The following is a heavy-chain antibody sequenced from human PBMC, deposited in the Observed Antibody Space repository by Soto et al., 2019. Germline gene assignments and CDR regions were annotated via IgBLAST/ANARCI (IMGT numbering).Heavy chain of an antibody. Sequence: SQTLSLTCAISGDSVSSNSAAWNWIRQSPSRVLEWLGRTYYRSKWYNDYAVSVKSRITVNPDTSKNQFSLQLNSVTPEDTAVYYCARAPIWFGEFLNWFDPWGQGTLVTVSS. CDR3: ARAPIWFGEFLNWFDP. J-gene: IGHJ5*02. D-gene: IGHD3-10*01. CDR2: TYYRSKWYN. V-gene: IGHV6-1*01. CDR1: GDSVSSNSAA.